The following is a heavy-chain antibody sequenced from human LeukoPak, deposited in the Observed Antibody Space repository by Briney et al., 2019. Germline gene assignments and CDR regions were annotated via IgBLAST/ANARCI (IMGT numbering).Heavy chain of an antibody. CDR3: ASNTGTVFDY. CDR2: VYYSGST. CDR1: GGFITAYY. D-gene: IGHD1/OR15-1a*01. V-gene: IGHV4-59*01. Sequence: SETLSLTCTVSGGFITAYYRSWIRHPPGKGLEWIGYVYYSGSTEYNPSLRSRITISLEMSKQQFSLNLTSVTAADTAIYYCASNTGTVFDYWGQGALVTVSS. J-gene: IGHJ4*02.